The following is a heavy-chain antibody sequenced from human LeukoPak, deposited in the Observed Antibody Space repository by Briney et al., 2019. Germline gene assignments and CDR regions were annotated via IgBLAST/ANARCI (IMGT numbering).Heavy chain of an antibody. CDR3: ARDRGVGASKGGAWFKP. J-gene: IGHJ5*02. Sequence: GGSLRLSCAASRFTFSSYWMSWVRQAPGKGLEWVANIKQDGSEKFYVDSVKGRFTISRDNANNSLRLQMNSLRAEDTAVYYCARDRGVGASKGGAWFKPWGQGTLVTVSS. CDR1: RFTFSSYW. D-gene: IGHD1-26*01. V-gene: IGHV3-7*01. CDR2: IKQDGSEK.